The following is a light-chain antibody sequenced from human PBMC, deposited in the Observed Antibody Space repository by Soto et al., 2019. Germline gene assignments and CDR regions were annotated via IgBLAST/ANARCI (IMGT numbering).Light chain of an antibody. CDR2: RAS. Sequence: IQVTRCASSLSASCGDIVTITFRAIHSISNYLHWYQQKPGKAPKLLIFRASTLQSGVPSRFSGSGSGTDFTLTISSLQPEDYATYYCQQSERTHKTFGQGTRMEIK. J-gene: IGKJ5*01. CDR3: QQSERTHKT. CDR1: HSISNY. V-gene: IGKV1-39*01.